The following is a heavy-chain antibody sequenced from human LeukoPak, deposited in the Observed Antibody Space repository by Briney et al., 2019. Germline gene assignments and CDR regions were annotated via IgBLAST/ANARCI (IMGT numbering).Heavy chain of an antibody. J-gene: IGHJ4*02. V-gene: IGHV3-21*01. CDR1: GFTFSSCS. D-gene: IGHD1-26*01. CDR3: ARDSDRYSGSYLY. Sequence: PGGSLRLSCAASGFTFSSCSMNWVRQAPGKGLEWVSSITSSGSYIYYADSVKGRFTISRDNAKNSLYLQMNSLRAEDTAVYYCARDSDRYSGSYLYWGQGTLVTVSS. CDR2: ITSSGSYI.